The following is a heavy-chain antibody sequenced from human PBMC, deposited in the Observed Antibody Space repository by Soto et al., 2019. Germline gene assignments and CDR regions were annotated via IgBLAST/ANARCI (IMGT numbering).Heavy chain of an antibody. D-gene: IGHD5-18*01. J-gene: IGHJ4*02. V-gene: IGHV3-74*01. Sequence: LRLSCAASGFTFSSYWMHWVRQAPGKGLVWVSRINSDGSSTSYADSVKGRFTISRDNAKNTLYLQMNSLRAEDTAVYYCAREIYSYGPREYFDYWGQGTLVTVSS. CDR1: GFTFSSYW. CDR3: AREIYSYGPREYFDY. CDR2: INSDGSST.